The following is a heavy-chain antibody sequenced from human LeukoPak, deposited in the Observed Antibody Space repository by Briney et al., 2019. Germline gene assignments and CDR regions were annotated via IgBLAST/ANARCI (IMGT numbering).Heavy chain of an antibody. J-gene: IGHJ4*02. D-gene: IGHD2-2*01. CDR3: ARSLVVRSSFDY. CDR1: GYTFTGYY. V-gene: IGHV1-2*02. Sequence: GASVKASCKASGYTFTGYYMHWVRQAPGQGLEWMGWINPNSGGTNYAQKFQGRVTMTRDTSISTAYMELSRLRSDDTAVYYCARSLVVRSSFDYWGQGTLVTVSS. CDR2: INPNSGGT.